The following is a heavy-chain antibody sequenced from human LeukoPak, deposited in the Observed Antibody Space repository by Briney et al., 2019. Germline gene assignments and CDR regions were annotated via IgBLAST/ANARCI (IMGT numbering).Heavy chain of an antibody. CDR3: AKPSSITIFGVAFDY. Sequence: GGSLRLSCAASGFTFSSYGMHWVRQAPGKGLEWVAVIWYDGSNKYYADSVKGRFTISRDNSKNTLYLQMNSLRAEDTAVYYCAKPSSITIFGVAFDYWGQGTLVTVSS. CDR2: IWYDGSNK. V-gene: IGHV3-33*06. CDR1: GFTFSSYG. J-gene: IGHJ4*02. D-gene: IGHD3-3*01.